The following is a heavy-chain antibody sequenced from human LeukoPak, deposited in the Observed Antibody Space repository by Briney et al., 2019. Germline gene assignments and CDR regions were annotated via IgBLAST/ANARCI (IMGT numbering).Heavy chain of an antibody. CDR2: INGGGEST. V-gene: IGHV3-23*01. D-gene: IGHD6-19*01. CDR1: GFTFSSYV. J-gene: IGHJ4*02. Sequence: GGSLRLSCAASGFTFSSYVMSWVRHARGKGLEWGSSINGGGESTNSTDAVQGRFPIPRDNSRNTLDRHMNSLTAEDPATYYCAKVSTYSSGWFNEYWGQRTLVTVSS. CDR3: AKVSTYSSGWFNEY.